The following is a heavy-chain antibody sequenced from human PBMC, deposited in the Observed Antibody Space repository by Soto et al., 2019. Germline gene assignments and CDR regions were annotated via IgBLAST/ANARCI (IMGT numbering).Heavy chain of an antibody. CDR2: ISYDGSNK. CDR1: GFTFSSYG. D-gene: IGHD6-19*01. V-gene: IGHV3-30*18. Sequence: TGGSLRLSCAASGFTFSSYGMHWVRQAPGKGLEWVAVISYDGSNKYYADSVKGRFTISRDNSKNTLYLQMNSLRAEDTAVYYCAKVLTRQWLGTFIDYWGQGPLVTVPS. CDR3: AKVLTRQWLGTFIDY. J-gene: IGHJ4*02.